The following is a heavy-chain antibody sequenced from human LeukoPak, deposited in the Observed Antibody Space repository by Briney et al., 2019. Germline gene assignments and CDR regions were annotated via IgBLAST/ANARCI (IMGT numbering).Heavy chain of an antibody. D-gene: IGHD2-2*01. V-gene: IGHV4-31*03. CDR3: ARDAIPAATPYYYYGMDA. Sequence: SQTLSLTCTVSGGSISSGGYYWSWIRQHPGKGLEWIGYIYYSGSTYYNPSLKSRVTISVDTSKNQFSLKLSSVTAADTAVYYCARDAIPAATPYYYYGMDAWGKGTTVTVSS. CDR2: IYYSGST. CDR1: GGSISSGGYY. J-gene: IGHJ6*04.